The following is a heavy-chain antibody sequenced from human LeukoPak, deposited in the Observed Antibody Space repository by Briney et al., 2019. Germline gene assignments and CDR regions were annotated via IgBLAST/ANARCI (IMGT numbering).Heavy chain of an antibody. Sequence: GGSLRPSVAASGFTFNNYAMPWVRQPPGKGLQWVSGISWNSDTLIYVDSVKGRFTISRDDAKNSLFLQMNSLRAEDTALYYCARRTSNWAFDIWGQGTMVTVSS. V-gene: IGHV3-9*01. J-gene: IGHJ3*02. CDR1: GFTFNNYA. D-gene: IGHD6-13*01. CDR3: ARRTSNWAFDI. CDR2: ISWNSDTL.